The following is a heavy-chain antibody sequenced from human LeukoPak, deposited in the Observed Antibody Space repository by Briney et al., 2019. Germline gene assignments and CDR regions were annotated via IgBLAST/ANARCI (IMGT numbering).Heavy chain of an antibody. CDR2: IYCSGST. CDR1: GGSISSYY. J-gene: IGHJ6*03. Sequence: PSETLSLTCTVSGGSISSYYWSWIRQPPGKGLEWIGYIYCSGSTNYNSSLKSRVTMSVDTSKNQFSLKLSSVTAADTAVYYCARDGMVRGVRGYYYYYMDVWGKGTTVTVSS. D-gene: IGHD3-10*01. V-gene: IGHV4-59*12. CDR3: ARDGMVRGVRGYYYYYMDV.